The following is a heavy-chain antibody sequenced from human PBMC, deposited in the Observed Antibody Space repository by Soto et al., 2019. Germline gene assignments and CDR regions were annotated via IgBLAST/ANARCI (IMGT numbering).Heavy chain of an antibody. CDR2: ISGSGGST. Sequence: GGSLRLSCAASGFTFSSYAMSWVRQAPGKGLEWVSAISGSGGSTYYADSVKGRFTISRDNSKNTLYLQMNSLRAEDTAVYYCAKGYCSGGSCYFRYGAFDIWGQGTMVTVSS. V-gene: IGHV3-23*01. D-gene: IGHD2-15*01. CDR3: AKGYCSGGSCYFRYGAFDI. J-gene: IGHJ3*02. CDR1: GFTFSSYA.